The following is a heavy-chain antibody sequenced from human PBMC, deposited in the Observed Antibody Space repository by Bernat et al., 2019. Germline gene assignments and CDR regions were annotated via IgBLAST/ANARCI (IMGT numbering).Heavy chain of an antibody. Sequence: EVQLLESGGGLVQPGGSLRLSCAASGFTFSSYAMSWVRQAPGKGLEWVSAISGSGGSTYYADSVKGRFPISRDNSKNTLYLQMNSLRAEDTAVYYCAKDVNIVVVPAASYSMDVWGKGTTVTVSS. CDR3: AKDVNIVVVPAASYSMDV. D-gene: IGHD2-2*01. CDR1: GFTFSSYA. V-gene: IGHV3-23*01. J-gene: IGHJ6*03. CDR2: ISGSGGST.